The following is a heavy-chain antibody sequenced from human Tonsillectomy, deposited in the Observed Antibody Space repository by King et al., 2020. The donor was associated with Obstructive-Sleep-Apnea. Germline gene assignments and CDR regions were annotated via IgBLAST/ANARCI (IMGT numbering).Heavy chain of an antibody. D-gene: IGHD2-15*01. Sequence: VQLVESGGGVVQPGRSLRLSCAASGFTFSSYAMHWVRQAPGKGLEWVAVISYDGSNKYYADSVKGRFTISRDNSKNTLYLQMNSLRAEDTAVYYCARVPSRVVVAATLDYWGQGTLVTVSS. CDR1: GFTFSSYA. CDR2: ISYDGSNK. J-gene: IGHJ4*02. CDR3: ARVPSRVVVAATLDY. V-gene: IGHV3-30*04.